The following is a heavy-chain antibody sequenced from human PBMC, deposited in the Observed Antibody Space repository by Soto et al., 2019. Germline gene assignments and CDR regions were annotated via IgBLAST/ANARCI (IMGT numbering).Heavy chain of an antibody. D-gene: IGHD3-3*01. CDR2: ISYDGSNK. CDR1: GFTFSSYA. CDR3: ARERFLEWLLSYYHYGMDV. J-gene: IGHJ6*02. V-gene: IGHV3-30-3*01. Sequence: GGSLRLSCAASGFTFSSYAMHGVRQAPGKGLEWVAVISYDGSNKYYADSVKGRFTISRDNSKNTLYLQMNSLRAEDTAVYYCARERFLEWLLSYYHYGMDVWGQGTTVTVSS.